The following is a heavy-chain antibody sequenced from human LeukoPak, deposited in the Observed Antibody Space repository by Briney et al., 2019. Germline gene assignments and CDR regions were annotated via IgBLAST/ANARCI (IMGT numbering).Heavy chain of an antibody. V-gene: IGHV1-69*05. CDR1: GGTFSSYA. D-gene: IGHD2-2*02. Sequence: ASVKVSCKASGGTFSSYAISWVRQAPGQGLEWMGGIIPIFGTANYAQKFQGRVTITTDESTSTAYMELSSLRSEDTAVYYCARDSHVGLRLGYCSSTSCYKFDAFDIWGQGTMVTVSS. J-gene: IGHJ3*02. CDR3: ARDSHVGLRLGYCSSTSCYKFDAFDI. CDR2: IIPIFGTA.